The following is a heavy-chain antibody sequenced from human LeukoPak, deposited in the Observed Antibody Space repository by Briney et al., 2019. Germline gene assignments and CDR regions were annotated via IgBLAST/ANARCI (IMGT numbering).Heavy chain of an antibody. V-gene: IGHV3-30-3*01. D-gene: IGHD5-24*01. CDR3: ARVELEMATIYYFDY. J-gene: IGHJ4*02. CDR1: GFTLSSYS. CDR2: ISYDGSNK. Sequence: GRSLRLSCAASGFTLSSYSMQWVRQAQSKGQEWVAVISYDGSNKYYADSVKGRFTISRDNSKNTLYLQMNSLRAEDTAVYYCARVELEMATIYYFDYWGQGTLVTVSS.